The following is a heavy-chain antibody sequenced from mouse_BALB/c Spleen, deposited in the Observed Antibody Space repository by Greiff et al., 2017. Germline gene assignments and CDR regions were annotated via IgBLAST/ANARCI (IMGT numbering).Heavy chain of an antibody. V-gene: IGHV1S135*01. CDR2: IDPYYGGT. Sequence: VQLKESGPELEKPGASVKISCKASGYSFTGYNMNWVKQSNGKSLEWIGNIDPYYGGTSYNQKFKGKATLTVDKSSSTAYMHLNSLTSEDSAVYYCARCQGGTWAAMDYWGQGTSVTVSS. CDR1: GYSFTGYN. CDR3: ARCQGGTWAAMDY. D-gene: IGHD3-2*02. J-gene: IGHJ4*01.